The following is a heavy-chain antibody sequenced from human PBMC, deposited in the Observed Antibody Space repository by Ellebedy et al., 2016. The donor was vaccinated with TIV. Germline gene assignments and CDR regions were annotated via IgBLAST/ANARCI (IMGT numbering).Heavy chain of an antibody. Sequence: GESLKISCAASGFTFSNYLMTWVRQAPGKGLEWVANIKQDGSEKYYVESVEGRFSISRDNAKNSVYLQMNSLRDEDTAVYYCARDQWLGRAYYFDYWGQGTLVTVSS. V-gene: IGHV3-7*01. CDR2: IKQDGSEK. CDR1: GFTFSNYL. D-gene: IGHD6-19*01. J-gene: IGHJ4*01. CDR3: ARDQWLGRAYYFDY.